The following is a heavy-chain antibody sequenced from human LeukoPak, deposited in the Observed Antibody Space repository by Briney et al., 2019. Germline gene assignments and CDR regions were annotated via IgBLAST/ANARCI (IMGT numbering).Heavy chain of an antibody. CDR1: GYTFTSYS. CDR2: ISANNGNT. CDR3: AREMGYSGSYPYYFDY. D-gene: IGHD1-26*01. Sequence: ASVKVSCKASGYTFTSYSISWVRQAPGQGLEWMGWISANNGNTNYAQKLQGRVTMTTDTSTSTAYMELRSLRSDDTAVYYCAREMGYSGSYPYYFDYWGQGTLVAVSS. J-gene: IGHJ4*02. V-gene: IGHV1-18*01.